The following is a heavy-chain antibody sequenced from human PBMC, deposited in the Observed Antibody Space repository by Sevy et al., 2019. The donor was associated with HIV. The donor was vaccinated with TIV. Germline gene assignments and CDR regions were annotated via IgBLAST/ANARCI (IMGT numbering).Heavy chain of an antibody. V-gene: IGHV3-30-3*01. Sequence: GESLKISCVASGFTFSSYAMHWVRQAPGKGLEWVAVISYDGSNKYYADSVKGRFTISRDNSKNTLYLQMNSLRAEDTAIYYCARDALDNYYNYWGQGTRVTVSS. CDR2: ISYDGSNK. J-gene: IGHJ4*02. D-gene: IGHD1-26*01. CDR3: ARDALDNYYNY. CDR1: GFTFSSYA.